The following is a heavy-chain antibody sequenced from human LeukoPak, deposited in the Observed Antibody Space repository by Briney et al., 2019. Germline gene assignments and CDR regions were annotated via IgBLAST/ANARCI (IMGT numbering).Heavy chain of an antibody. CDR1: GYTFTGYY. Sequence: ASVKVSCKASGYTFTGYYMHWVRQAPGQGLKWMGWINPNSGGTNYAQKFQGRVTMTRDTSISTAYMELSRLRSDDTAVYYCARDPAAAGTLYYYYMDVWGKGTTVTVSS. D-gene: IGHD6-13*01. J-gene: IGHJ6*03. V-gene: IGHV1-2*02. CDR3: ARDPAAAGTLYYYYMDV. CDR2: INPNSGGT.